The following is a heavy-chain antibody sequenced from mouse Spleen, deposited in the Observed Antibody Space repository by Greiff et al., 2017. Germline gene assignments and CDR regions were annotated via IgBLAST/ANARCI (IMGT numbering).Heavy chain of an antibody. CDR1: GFTFTSYW. Sequence: VQLQQPGAELVKPGASVKLSCKASGFTFTSYWMHWVKQRPGQGLEWIGMIHPNSGSTNYNEKFKSKATLTVDKSSSTAYMQLSSLTSEDSAVYYCARDLYYAMDYWGQGTSVTVSS. J-gene: IGHJ4*01. CDR2: IHPNSGST. CDR3: ARDLYYAMDY. V-gene: IGHV1-64*01.